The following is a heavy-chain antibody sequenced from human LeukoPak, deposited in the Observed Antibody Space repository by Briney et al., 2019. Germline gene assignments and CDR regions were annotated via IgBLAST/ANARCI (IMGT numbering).Heavy chain of an antibody. CDR3: ARVMITFGGDPAFDY. D-gene: IGHD3-16*01. CDR2: ISSSSSYI. V-gene: IGHV3-21*01. CDR1: GFTFSSYS. J-gene: IGHJ4*02. Sequence: GGSLRLSCAASGFTFSSYSMNWVRQAPGKGLEWVSSISSSSSYIYYADSVKGRFTISRDNAKNSLYLQMNSLRAEDTAVYYCARVMITFGGDPAFDYWGQGTLVTVSS.